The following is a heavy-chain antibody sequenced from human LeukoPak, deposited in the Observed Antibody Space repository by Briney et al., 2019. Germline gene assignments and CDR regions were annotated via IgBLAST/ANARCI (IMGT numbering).Heavy chain of an antibody. V-gene: IGHV4-38-2*02. CDR2: IYHSGGT. J-gene: IGHJ4*02. CDR3: ARDRGRYDILTGYRSGRLDY. CDR1: GYSITSGYY. D-gene: IGHD3-9*01. Sequence: RPSETLSLTCTVSGYSITSGYYWGWIRQPPGKGLEWIGSIYHSGGTFYNPSLKSRVTISVDTSKNQFSLKVNSVTAADTAVYYCARDRGRYDILTGYRSGRLDYWGQGTLVTVSS.